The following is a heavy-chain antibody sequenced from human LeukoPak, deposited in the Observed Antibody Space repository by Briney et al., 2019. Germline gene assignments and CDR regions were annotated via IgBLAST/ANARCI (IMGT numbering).Heavy chain of an antibody. Sequence: PSETLSLTCTVSGGSISSYYWSWIRQPPGKGPEWIGYIYYIGNTKYNPSLKSRVTISVDTSKNQISLKLNSVTAADTAVYYCARAFSGSGSYYSEMLYYYYYMDVWGKGTAVTISS. CDR1: GGSISSYY. D-gene: IGHD3-10*01. CDR2: IYYIGNT. CDR3: ARAFSGSGSYYSEMLYYYYYMDV. J-gene: IGHJ6*03. V-gene: IGHV4-59*01.